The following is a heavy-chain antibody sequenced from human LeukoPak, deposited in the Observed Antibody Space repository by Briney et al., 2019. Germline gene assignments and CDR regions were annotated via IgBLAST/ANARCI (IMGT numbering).Heavy chain of an antibody. CDR3: AREGYNWNYVWFDP. V-gene: IGHV1-2*02. CDR1: VYTFTGYY. Sequence: ASVKVSCKASVYTFTGYYMHWVRQAPGQGLEWMGWINPNSGGTNYAQKFQGRVTMTRDTSTSTAYMELSRLRSDDTAVYYCAREGYNWNYVWFDPWGQGTLVTVSS. D-gene: IGHD1-7*01. CDR2: INPNSGGT. J-gene: IGHJ5*02.